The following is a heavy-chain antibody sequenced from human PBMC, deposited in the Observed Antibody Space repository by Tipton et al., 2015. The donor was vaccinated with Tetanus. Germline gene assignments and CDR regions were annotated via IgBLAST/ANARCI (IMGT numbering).Heavy chain of an antibody. J-gene: IGHJ4*02. CDR2: IWYDGTYK. CDR3: AREGYYYGQYYFDY. Sequence: GFAFSSYGIHWVRQAPGKGLEWVALIWYDGTYKYYADSVKGRFTISRDNFKNTLYLQMNSLRAEDTAVYYCAREGYYYGQYYFDYWGQGTLVTVSS. V-gene: IGHV3-33*01. D-gene: IGHD3-10*01. CDR1: GFAFSSYG.